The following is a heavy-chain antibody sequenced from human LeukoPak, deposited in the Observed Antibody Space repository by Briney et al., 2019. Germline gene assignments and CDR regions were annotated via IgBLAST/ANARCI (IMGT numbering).Heavy chain of an antibody. CDR3: TSHGSTYYFDY. Sequence: GGSLRLSCATSGFTFSRYDYNWVRQAPGKGLEWISYISISGVTKYYADSVRGRFTVSRDNAGDSLYLQMDSLRAEDTATYYCTSHGSTYYFDYCGQGTQVTVSS. CDR2: ISISGVTK. CDR1: GFTFSRYD. D-gene: IGHD5/OR15-5a*01. J-gene: IGHJ4*02. V-gene: IGHV3-48*03.